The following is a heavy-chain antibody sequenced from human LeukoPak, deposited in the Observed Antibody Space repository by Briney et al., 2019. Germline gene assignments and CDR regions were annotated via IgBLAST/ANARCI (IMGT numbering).Heavy chain of an antibody. V-gene: IGHV4-39*01. Sequence: SETLSLTCTVSGGSISSSSYYWGWIRQPPGKGLEWIGSIYYSGSTYYNPSLKSRVTISVDTSKNQFSLKLSSVTAADTAVYYCARHCSSTSCRNWFDPWGQGTLVTVFS. CDR2: IYYSGST. CDR1: GGSISSSSYY. CDR3: ARHCSSTSCRNWFDP. J-gene: IGHJ5*02. D-gene: IGHD2-2*01.